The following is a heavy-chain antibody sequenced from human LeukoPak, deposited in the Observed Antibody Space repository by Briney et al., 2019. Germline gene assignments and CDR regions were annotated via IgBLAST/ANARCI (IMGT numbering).Heavy chain of an antibody. V-gene: IGHV3-30*02. Sequence: GGSLRLSCAASGFTFSSYEMNWVRQAPGKGLEWVAFIRFDGSNIYYADSVKGRFTISRDNSKNTLYLQMNGLRAEDTAVYYCARGGYYNILTGYRSRFLGFDFWGQGTLVTVSS. CDR2: IRFDGSNI. CDR3: ARGGYYNILTGYRSRFLGFDF. D-gene: IGHD3-9*01. J-gene: IGHJ4*02. CDR1: GFTFSSYE.